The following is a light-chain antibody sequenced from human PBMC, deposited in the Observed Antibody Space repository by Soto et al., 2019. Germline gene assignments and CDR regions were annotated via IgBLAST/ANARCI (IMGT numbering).Light chain of an antibody. J-gene: IGKJ2*01. Sequence: EIVLTQSPGTLSLSPGERATLSCRASQSVSNSYLAWYQQKPGQAPRVLIYGASSRATGIPDRFSGSGSGTDFTLTISRLEPEDFAVYYCPQYGSSPYTFGQGTKLEIK. CDR3: PQYGSSPYT. CDR2: GAS. CDR1: QSVSNSY. V-gene: IGKV3-20*01.